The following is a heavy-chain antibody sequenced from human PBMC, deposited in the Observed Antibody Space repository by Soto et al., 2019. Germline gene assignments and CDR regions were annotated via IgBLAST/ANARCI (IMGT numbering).Heavy chain of an antibody. CDR3: AGWNEGPDI. J-gene: IGHJ3*02. CDR2: IYGGSFR. V-gene: IGHV3-53*01. Sequence: GGSLRLSCTASGFSVSTNYMSWVRQAPGKGLEWVSVIYGGSFRNYGDSVKGRFTSSRDDSKNTVYLLMNSLRAEDTAVYYCAGWNEGPDIWGQGTGVTVSS. CDR1: GFSVSTNY. D-gene: IGHD1-1*01.